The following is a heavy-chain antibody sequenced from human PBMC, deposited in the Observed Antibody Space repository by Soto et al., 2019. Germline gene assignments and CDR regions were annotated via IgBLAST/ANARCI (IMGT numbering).Heavy chain of an antibody. D-gene: IGHD6-13*01. Sequence: SETLSLTCTVSGGSISSSSYYWGWIRQPPGKGLERIGSIYYSGSTYYNPSLKSRITISVDTSKKQFSLKLSSMTAADTVVFYCARAAASGYYYYGMDVWGQGTTVTVSS. CDR1: GGSISSSSYY. CDR3: ARAAASGYYYYGMDV. V-gene: IGHV4-39*07. J-gene: IGHJ6*02. CDR2: IYYSGST.